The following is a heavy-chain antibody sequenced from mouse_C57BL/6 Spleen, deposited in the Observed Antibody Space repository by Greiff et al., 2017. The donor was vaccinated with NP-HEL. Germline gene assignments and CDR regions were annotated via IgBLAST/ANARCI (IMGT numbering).Heavy chain of an antibody. V-gene: IGHV5-9-1*02. CDR3: TMETWGSGAMDY. Sequence: EVMLVESGEGLVKPGGSLKLSCAASGFTFSSYAMSWVRQTPEKRLEWVAYISSGGDYIYYADTVKGRFTISRDNARNTLYLRMSSLKSEDTAMYYCTMETWGSGAMDYWGQGTSVTVSS. CDR1: GFTFSSYA. J-gene: IGHJ4*01. CDR2: ISSGGDYI. D-gene: IGHD3-2*01.